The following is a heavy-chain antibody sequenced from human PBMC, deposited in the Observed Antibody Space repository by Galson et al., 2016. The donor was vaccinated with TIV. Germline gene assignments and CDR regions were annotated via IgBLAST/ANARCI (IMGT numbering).Heavy chain of an antibody. Sequence: ETLSLTCSVSGGSITSYYWSWIRQPPGKGLEWIGIIFYGGSSSVNPSLKSRVTMSVDPSRSHFSLKMTSVTAADTAVYFCAGGDNYDSTGFLPSWGQGTLVTVSS. V-gene: IGHV4-59*12. CDR3: AGGDNYDSTGFLPS. CDR1: GGSITSYY. D-gene: IGHD3-22*01. J-gene: IGHJ4*02. CDR2: IFYGGSS.